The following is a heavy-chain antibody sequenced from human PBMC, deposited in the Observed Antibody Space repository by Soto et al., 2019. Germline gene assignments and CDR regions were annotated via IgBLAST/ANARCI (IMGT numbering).Heavy chain of an antibody. CDR1: GYTFTNYG. J-gene: IGHJ5*02. V-gene: IGHV1-18*01. CDR2: ISAYNGNT. D-gene: IGHD3-9*01. Sequence: QVQLVQSGAEVKKPGASVKVSCKASGYTFTNYGISWVRQAPGQGLEWMGWISAYNGNTDHAQKYQGRVTMTTDTSTSTAYIELRGLRSDDTAVDYCARPQNDILTVSYTNWFDPWGQGTLVTVSS. CDR3: ARPQNDILTVSYTNWFDP.